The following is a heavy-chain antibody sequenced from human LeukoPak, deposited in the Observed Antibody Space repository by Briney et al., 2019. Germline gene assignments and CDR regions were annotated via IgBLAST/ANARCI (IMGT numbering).Heavy chain of an antibody. D-gene: IGHD5-18*01. CDR3: ARARDTAMVAAGDY. J-gene: IGHJ4*02. CDR2: INWNGGSA. V-gene: IGHV3-20*04. CDR1: GFTFDDYG. Sequence: GGSLRLSCAASGFTFDDYGMSWVRQAPGKGLEWVSGINWNGGSAGYADSVKGRFTISRDNAKNSLYLQMNSLRAEDTALYYCARARDTAMVAAGDYWGQGTLVTVSS.